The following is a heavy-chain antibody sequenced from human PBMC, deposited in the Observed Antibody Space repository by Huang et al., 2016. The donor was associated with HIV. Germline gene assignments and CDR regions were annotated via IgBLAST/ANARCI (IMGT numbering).Heavy chain of an antibody. CDR2: ISAYNGET. Sequence: QIQLVQSAGEVKKPGASVKVSCRASGYSFNSYGISWLRQAPGQGLEWRGWISAYNGETKIAQNCKGRLTMTTDTSTLTAYMELRSLRSDDTALYYGARKATVTAGIDYWGQGTLVTVSS. V-gene: IGHV1-18*04. CDR1: GYSFNSYG. J-gene: IGHJ4*02. D-gene: IGHD2-21*02. CDR3: ARKATVTAGIDY.